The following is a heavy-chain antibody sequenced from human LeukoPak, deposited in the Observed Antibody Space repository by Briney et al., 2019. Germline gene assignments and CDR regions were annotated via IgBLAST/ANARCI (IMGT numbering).Heavy chain of an antibody. J-gene: IGHJ4*02. D-gene: IGHD3-10*01. Sequence: SGGSLRLSCAASGFTFSSYAMHWVRQAPGKGLEWVAVISYDGSNKYYADSVKGRFTISRDNSKNTLYLQMNSLRAEDTAVYYCARDYYGSGSYIPTDYWGQGTLVTVSS. CDR2: ISYDGSNK. CDR3: ARDYYGSGSYIPTDY. CDR1: GFTFSSYA. V-gene: IGHV3-30*04.